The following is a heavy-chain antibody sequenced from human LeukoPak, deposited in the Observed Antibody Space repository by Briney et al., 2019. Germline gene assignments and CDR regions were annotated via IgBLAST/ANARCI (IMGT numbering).Heavy chain of an antibody. V-gene: IGHV3-53*01. J-gene: IGHJ6*02. CDR1: GFTVSSNY. Sequence: GGSLRLFCAASGFTVSSNYMSWVRQAPGKGLEWVSVIYSGGSTYYADSVKGRFTISGDNSKNTLYLQMNSLRAEDTAVYYCARDLYYYYGMDVWGQGTTVTVSS. CDR2: IYSGGST. CDR3: ARDLYYYYGMDV.